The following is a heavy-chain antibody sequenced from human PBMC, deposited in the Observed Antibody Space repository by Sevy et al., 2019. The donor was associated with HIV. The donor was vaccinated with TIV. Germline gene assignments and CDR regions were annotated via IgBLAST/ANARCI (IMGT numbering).Heavy chain of an antibody. Sequence: GGSLRLSCAASGFTFSSYGMHWVRQDPGKGLEWVAVIWYDGSNKYYAHSVKGRFTISRDNSKNTLYLQMNSLRAEDTAVYYWARDYYDSSGYYGGYFDYWGQGTLVTVSS. D-gene: IGHD3-22*01. J-gene: IGHJ4*02. CDR1: GFTFSSYG. V-gene: IGHV3-33*01. CDR3: ARDYYDSSGYYGGYFDY. CDR2: IWYDGSNK.